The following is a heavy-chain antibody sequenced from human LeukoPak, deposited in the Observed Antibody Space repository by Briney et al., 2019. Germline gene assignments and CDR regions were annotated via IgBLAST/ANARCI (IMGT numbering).Heavy chain of an antibody. CDR2: INAGNGNT. CDR1: GYTFTSYA. J-gene: IGHJ4*02. V-gene: IGHV1-3*01. CDR3: ARDRYYDSSGIDY. Sequence: ETSVKVSCKASGYTFTSYAMHWVRQAPGQRLEWMGWINAGNGNTKYSQEFQGRVTITRDTSASTAYMELSSLRSDDTAVYYCARDRYYDSSGIDYWGQGTLVTVSS. D-gene: IGHD3-22*01.